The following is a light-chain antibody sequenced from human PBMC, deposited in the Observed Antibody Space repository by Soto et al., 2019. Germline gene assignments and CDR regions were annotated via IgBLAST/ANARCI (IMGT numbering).Light chain of an antibody. CDR3: QQSYTTPLG. V-gene: IGKV1-39*01. J-gene: IGKJ5*01. CDR1: QSISTS. CDR2: AAS. Sequence: DIQMTQSPSSLSASVGDRVTITCRASQSISTSLNWYQQKPGKAPNLLIYAASSLQSGVPSRFSGSESGTDFTLTISCLQPEDFATYYCQQSYTTPLGFGQGTRLESK.